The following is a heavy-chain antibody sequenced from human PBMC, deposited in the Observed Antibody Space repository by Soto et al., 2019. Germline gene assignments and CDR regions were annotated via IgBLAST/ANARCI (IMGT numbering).Heavy chain of an antibody. CDR1: GGTISSGDYD. V-gene: IGHV4-30-4*01. CDR2: TYYSGGT. J-gene: IGHJ4*02. D-gene: IGHD1-1*01. Sequence: SETLSLTCTLSGGTISSGDYDWSWIRPPPGKGLEWLGYTYYSGGTYYNPSLKIRITISIDTSKNQFSLKLSSGTDEDTPVYLGARGTTSRTALHNYWGKVTLVIVAS. CDR3: ARGTTSRTALHNY.